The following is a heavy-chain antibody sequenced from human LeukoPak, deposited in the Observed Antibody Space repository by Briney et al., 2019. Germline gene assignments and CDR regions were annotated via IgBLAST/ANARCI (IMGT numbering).Heavy chain of an antibody. CDR1: GGSISSYY. D-gene: IGHD6-19*01. CDR2: IYDSGRT. V-gene: IGHV4-59*08. J-gene: IGHJ4*02. Sequence: PSETLSLTCTVSGGSISSYYWSRIRQPPGKGLEWIGYIYDSGRTNYNPSLKSRVTISVDTSKNQFSLKLSSVTAADTAVYYCARHPPQGYSSGLYYFDYWGQGTLVTVSS. CDR3: ARHPPQGYSSGLYYFDY.